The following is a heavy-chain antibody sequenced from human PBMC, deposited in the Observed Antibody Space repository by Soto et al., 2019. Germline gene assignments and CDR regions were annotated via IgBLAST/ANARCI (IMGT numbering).Heavy chain of an antibody. D-gene: IGHD5-12*01. Sequence: ASVKVSCKASGYTFTSYAMHWVRQAPGQRLEWMGWINAYNGNTNYAQKLQGRVTMTTDTSTSTAYMELRSLRSDDTAVYYCARDFNIGGMDVWGQGTTVTVS. J-gene: IGHJ6*02. CDR1: GYTFTSYA. V-gene: IGHV1-18*01. CDR2: INAYNGNT. CDR3: ARDFNIGGMDV.